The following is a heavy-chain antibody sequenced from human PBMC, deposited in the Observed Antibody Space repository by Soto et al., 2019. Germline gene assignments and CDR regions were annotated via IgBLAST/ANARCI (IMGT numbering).Heavy chain of an antibody. CDR1: GYTFTSYD. D-gene: IGHD6-6*01. CDR2: MNPNSGNT. CDR3: ARGVAARPPTTRYYMDV. Sequence: GASVKVSCKASGYTFTSYDINWVRQATGQGLEWMGWMNPNSGNTGYAQKFQGRVTMTRNTSISTAYVELSSLRSEDTAVYYCARGVAARPPTTRYYMDVWGKGTTVTVSS. J-gene: IGHJ6*03. V-gene: IGHV1-8*01.